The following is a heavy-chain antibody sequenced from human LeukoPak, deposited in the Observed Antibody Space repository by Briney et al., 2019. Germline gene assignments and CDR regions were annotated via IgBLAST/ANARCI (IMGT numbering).Heavy chain of an antibody. V-gene: IGHV3-7*01. Sequence: GGSLRLSCAASGFTFSSYAMSWVRQAPGKGLEWVANIKQDGSEKYYVDSVKGRFTISRDNAKNSLYLQMNSLRAEDTAVYYCARDGNFFDYWGQGTLVTVSS. CDR2: IKQDGSEK. D-gene: IGHD1-1*01. J-gene: IGHJ4*02. CDR3: ARDGNFFDY. CDR1: GFTFSSYA.